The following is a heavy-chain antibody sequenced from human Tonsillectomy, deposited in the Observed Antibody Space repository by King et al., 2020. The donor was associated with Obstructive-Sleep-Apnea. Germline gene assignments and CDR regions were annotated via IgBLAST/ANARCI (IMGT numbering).Heavy chain of an antibody. Sequence: VQLVESGGGVVQPGGSLRLSCAASGFAFSSYGIHWVRQAPGTGLEWVSYIHYYRRIKYYADSVKGRFTLSRKNSKNTLYLQMISLKAEDTAVYYVAKENYASGGFYAMDVWGQGTTVTVSS. CDR3: AKENYASGGFYAMDV. CDR1: GFAFSSYG. CDR2: IHYYRRIK. D-gene: IGHD3-10*01. V-gene: IGHV3-30*02. J-gene: IGHJ6*02.